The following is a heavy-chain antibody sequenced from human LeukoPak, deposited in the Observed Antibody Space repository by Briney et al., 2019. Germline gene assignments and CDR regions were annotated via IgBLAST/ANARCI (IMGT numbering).Heavy chain of an antibody. V-gene: IGHV4-34*01. Sequence: ASETLSLTCAVYGGSFSGYYWSWIRQPPGKGLEWNGEINHSGSTNYNPSFKSRVTLSVDTSKNQFSLKLSSVPAADTAVYYFTTGFNDFWSGYYPPQPPNGFLIWGQRTIVTVSP. D-gene: IGHD3-3*01. J-gene: IGHJ3*02. CDR2: INHSGST. CDR3: TTGFNDFWSGYYPPQPPNGFLI. CDR1: GGSFSGYY.